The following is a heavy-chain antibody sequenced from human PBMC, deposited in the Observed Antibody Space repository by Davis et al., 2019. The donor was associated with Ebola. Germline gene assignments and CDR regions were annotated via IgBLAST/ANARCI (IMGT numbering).Heavy chain of an antibody. V-gene: IGHV3-21*01. J-gene: IGHJ6*04. CDR1: GFTFSRYS. CDR2: INTRSNYI. D-gene: IGHD3-10*01. Sequence: PGGSLRLSCAASGFTFSRYSVNWVRQAPGKGLEWVSFINTRSNYIYYADSVKGRFTISRDNAKNSLYLQMHNLTAEDTAVYYCAREVTILRGITKDYAMDVWGKGTTVTVSS. CDR3: AREVTILRGITKDYAMDV.